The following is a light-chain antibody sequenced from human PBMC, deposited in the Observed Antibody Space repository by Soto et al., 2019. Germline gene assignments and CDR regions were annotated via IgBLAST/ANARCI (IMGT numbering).Light chain of an antibody. CDR2: EVN. CDR1: SSDIGAYDY. V-gene: IGLV2-14*01. CDR3: FSFTTTSTHV. J-gene: IGLJ1*01. Sequence: QSVLTQPAYLSGSPGQSITISCTGTSSDIGAYDYVSWFQQHPGKAPKLMISEVNNRPSGVSNRFSGSKSGNTAYLTISGLQVEDEAGYFCFSFTTTSTHVFGTGTKVTV.